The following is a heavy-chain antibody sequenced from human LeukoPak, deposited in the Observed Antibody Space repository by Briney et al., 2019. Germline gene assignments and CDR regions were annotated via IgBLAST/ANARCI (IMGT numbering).Heavy chain of an antibody. J-gene: IGHJ4*02. CDR1: GFTFSSYW. V-gene: IGHV3-7*05. CDR3: ARDSRGALDY. Sequence: GGSLRLSCAPSGFTFSSYWMAWVRQAPGKGLEWVANIKQDGSENYYVDSVKGRFTISRDNAKNSLYLQMNSLRAEDTAVYYCARDSRGALDYWGQGTLVTVSS. CDR2: IKQDGSEN.